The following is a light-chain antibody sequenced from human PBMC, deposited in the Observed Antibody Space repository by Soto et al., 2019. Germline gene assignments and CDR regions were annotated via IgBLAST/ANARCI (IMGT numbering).Light chain of an antibody. Sequence: ELVLTQSPGTLSVSPGESATLSCRTSQGVSSSYLAWYQQKTGQAPRLLIHSESSRATGIPDRFSGSGSGTDLNLTISRLEPEDFAVYYCQKYSSSPLTCGGGTKVDIK. CDR2: SES. J-gene: IGKJ4*01. CDR1: QGVSSSY. V-gene: IGKV3-20*01. CDR3: QKYSSSPLT.